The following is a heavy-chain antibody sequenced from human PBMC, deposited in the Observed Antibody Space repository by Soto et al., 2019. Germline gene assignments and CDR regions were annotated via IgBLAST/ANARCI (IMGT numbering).Heavy chain of an antibody. CDR3: ARSTVTPTTHYYYYYYMDV. CDR2: INHRGST. V-gene: IGHV4-34*01. CDR1: GGSVSGNY. J-gene: IGHJ6*03. D-gene: IGHD4-17*01. Sequence: PSETLSLTCAVYGGSVSGNYWSWIRQPLGEGLEWIGTINHRGSTNYNPSLKSRVTISVDTSKNQFSLKLSSVTAADTAVYYCARSTVTPTTHYYYYYYMDVWGKGTTVTLSS.